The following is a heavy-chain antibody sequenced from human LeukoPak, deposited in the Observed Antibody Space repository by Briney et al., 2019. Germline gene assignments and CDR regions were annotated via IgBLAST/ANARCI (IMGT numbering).Heavy chain of an antibody. D-gene: IGHD3-10*01. Sequence: PSETLSLTCAVSGYSISSGYYWGWIRQPPGKGLEWIGSIYHSGSTYYNPSLKSRVTISVDTSKNQFSLKLSSVTAADTAVYYCARAAGVAFDYWGQGTLVTVSS. CDR3: ARAAGVAFDY. J-gene: IGHJ4*02. V-gene: IGHV4-38-2*01. CDR1: GYSISSGYY. CDR2: IYHSGST.